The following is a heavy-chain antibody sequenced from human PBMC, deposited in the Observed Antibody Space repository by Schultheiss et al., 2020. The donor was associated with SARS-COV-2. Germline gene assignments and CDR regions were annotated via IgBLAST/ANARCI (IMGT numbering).Heavy chain of an antibody. CDR3: AREVAAAETPYFQH. Sequence: SETLSLTCTVSGGSISSYYWSWIRQPAGKGLEWIGRIYHSGSTNYNPSLKSRVTMSADTSKNQFSLKLSSVTAADTAVYYCAREVAAAETPYFQHWGQGTLVTVSS. J-gene: IGHJ1*01. V-gene: IGHV4-4*07. CDR1: GGSISSYY. D-gene: IGHD6-13*01. CDR2: IYHSGST.